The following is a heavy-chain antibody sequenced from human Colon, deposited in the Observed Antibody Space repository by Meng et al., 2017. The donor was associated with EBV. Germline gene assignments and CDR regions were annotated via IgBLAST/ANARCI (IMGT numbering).Heavy chain of an antibody. J-gene: IGHJ4*02. D-gene: IGHD6-13*01. CDR2: ISFDGSNT. CDR1: GFSFSTYG. Sequence: QVQLVASGGGVVQPGSSQGPPGAASGFSFSTYGMHLVRQAPGKGLECVAFISFDGSNTYYADSVKGRFTISSDDPKNTLSLQMNSLRPEDTAVYYCARDGEANSSSWHFDYWGQGTLVTVSS. V-gene: IGHV3-30*03. CDR3: ARDGEANSSSWHFDY.